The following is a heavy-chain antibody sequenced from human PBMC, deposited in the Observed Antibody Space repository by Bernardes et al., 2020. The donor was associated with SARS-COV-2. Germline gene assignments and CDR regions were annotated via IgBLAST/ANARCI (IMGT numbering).Heavy chain of an antibody. J-gene: IGHJ4*02. CDR3: AKCESVRRYDFWSGFDY. CDR2: ISGSGGST. CDR1: GFTFSSYA. D-gene: IGHD3-3*01. Sequence: GESLFLSCAASGFTFSSYAMSWVRQAPGKGLEWVSAISGSGGSTYYADSVKGRFTISRDNSKNTLYLQMNSLRAEDTAVYYCAKCESVRRYDFWSGFDYWGQGTLVTVSS. V-gene: IGHV3-23*01.